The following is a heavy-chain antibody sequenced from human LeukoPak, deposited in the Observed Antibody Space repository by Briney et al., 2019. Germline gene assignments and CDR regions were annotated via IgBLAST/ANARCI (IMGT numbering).Heavy chain of an antibody. CDR3: AREMTRITIFGVVTSDPGAFDY. D-gene: IGHD3-3*01. V-gene: IGHV3-30*01. CDR1: GFTFSSYA. CDR2: ISYDGSNK. J-gene: IGHJ4*02. Sequence: GGSLRLSCAASGFTFSSYAMHWVRQAPGKGLEWVAVISYDGSNKYYADSVKGRFTISRDNSKNTLYLQMNSLRAEDTAVYYCAREMTRITIFGVVTSDPGAFDYWGQGTLVTVSS.